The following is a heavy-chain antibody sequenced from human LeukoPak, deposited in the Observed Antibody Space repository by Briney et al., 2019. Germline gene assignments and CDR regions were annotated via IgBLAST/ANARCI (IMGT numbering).Heavy chain of an antibody. D-gene: IGHD3-3*01. CDR1: GYSFTSYW. J-gene: IGHJ4*02. CDR2: IYPGDSDT. CDR3: ARGRYYDFWSGFPLFDY. Sequence: GESLKISCKGSGYSFTSYWIGWVRQMPGKGLGWMGIIYPGDSDTRYSPSFQGQVTISADKSISTAYLQWSSLKASDTAMYYCARGRYYDFWSGFPLFDYWGQGTLVTVSS. V-gene: IGHV5-51*01.